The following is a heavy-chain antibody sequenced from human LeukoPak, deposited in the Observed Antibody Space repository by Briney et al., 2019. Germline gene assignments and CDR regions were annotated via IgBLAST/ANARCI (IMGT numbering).Heavy chain of an antibody. Sequence: GGSLRLSCAASGFTFDDYGMSWVRPAPGKGLEWVSGINWNGGSTGYADSVKGRFTISRDNAKSSLYLQMNSLRGEDTALHYCARGEIRIFGVVTNPDYWGQGTLVTVSS. CDR1: GFTFDDYG. V-gene: IGHV3-20*04. CDR3: ARGEIRIFGVVTNPDY. CDR2: INWNGGST. J-gene: IGHJ4*02. D-gene: IGHD3-3*01.